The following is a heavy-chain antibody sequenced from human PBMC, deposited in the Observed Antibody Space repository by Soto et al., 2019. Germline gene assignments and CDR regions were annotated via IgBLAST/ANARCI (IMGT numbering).Heavy chain of an antibody. CDR3: AREKTEYYYDSSGYYLENWFDP. Sequence: QTLSLTCAISGDSVSSNSAAWNWIRQSPSRGLEWLGRTYYRSKWYNDYAVSVKSRITINPDTSKNQFSLQLNSVTPEDTAVYYCAREKTEYYYDSSGYYLENWFDPRGQGTQFTASS. D-gene: IGHD3-22*01. V-gene: IGHV6-1*01. CDR1: GDSVSSNSAA. CDR2: TYYRSKWYN. J-gene: IGHJ5*02.